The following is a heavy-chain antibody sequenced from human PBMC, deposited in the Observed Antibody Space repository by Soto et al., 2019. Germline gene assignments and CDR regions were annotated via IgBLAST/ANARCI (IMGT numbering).Heavy chain of an antibody. V-gene: IGHV1-8*01. CDR1: GYTFTNYD. D-gene: IGHD3-16*01. CDR3: ARCRFRRTWFDP. J-gene: IGHJ5*02. CDR2: MNPDSGNT. Sequence: QVQLVQSGAEVKKPGASVKVSCKASGYTFTNYDIHWVRQATGQGLEWMGWMNPDSGNTGQSKQFQGRVTMTRDTSISTAPMEMSSLRSADTAVYYCARCRFRRTWFDPWGQGTLVTVSS.